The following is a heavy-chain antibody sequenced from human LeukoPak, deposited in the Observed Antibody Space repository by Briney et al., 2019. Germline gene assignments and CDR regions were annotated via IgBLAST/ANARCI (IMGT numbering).Heavy chain of an antibody. J-gene: IGHJ4*02. CDR2: IYYSGST. CDR3: ARVDSSGYYEYFDY. Sequence: SETLSLTCTVSGGSISSYYWSWIRRPPGKGLEWIGYIYYSGSTNYNPSLKSRVTISVDTSKNQFSLKLSSVTAADTAVYYCARVDSSGYYEYFDYWGQGTLVTVSS. V-gene: IGHV4-59*01. D-gene: IGHD3-22*01. CDR1: GGSISSYY.